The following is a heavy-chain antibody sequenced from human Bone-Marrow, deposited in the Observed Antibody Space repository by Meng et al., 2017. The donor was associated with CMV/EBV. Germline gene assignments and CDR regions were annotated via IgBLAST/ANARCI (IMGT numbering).Heavy chain of an antibody. CDR2: IKQDGSEK. J-gene: IGHJ4*02. D-gene: IGHD3-10*01. CDR3: AGVPFMVRGTFDY. V-gene: IGHV3-7*01. CDR1: GFTFSSYW. Sequence: GESLKISCAASGFTFSSYWMSWVRQAPGKGLEWVANIKQDGSEKYYVDSVKGRFTISRDNAKNSLYLQMNSLRAEDTAVYYCAGVPFMVRGTFDYWGQGTLVTVSS.